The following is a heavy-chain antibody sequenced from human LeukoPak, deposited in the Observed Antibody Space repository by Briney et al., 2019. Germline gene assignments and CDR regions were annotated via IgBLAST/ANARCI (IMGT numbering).Heavy chain of an antibody. D-gene: IGHD3-22*01. CDR2: IYYSGST. CDR1: GGSISSSSYY. CDR3: ARVFDYHSSGVKRYFDY. V-gene: IGHV4-39*07. Sequence: SETLSVTCTVSGGSISSSSYYWGWIRQPPGKGLEWIGSIYYSGSTYYNPSPQSGVTISVGTSNNRFSLKLSSVTAAATAVYYCARVFDYHSSGVKRYFDYWGQGTLVTVSS. J-gene: IGHJ4*02.